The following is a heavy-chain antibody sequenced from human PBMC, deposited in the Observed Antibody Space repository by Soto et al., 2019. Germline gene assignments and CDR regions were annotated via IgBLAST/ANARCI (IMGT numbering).Heavy chain of an antibody. CDR3: ALRKTGSYFDY. CDR1: GFTFSTFA. V-gene: IGHV3-23*01. J-gene: IGHJ4*02. CDR2: IGASGAGT. D-gene: IGHD1-26*01. Sequence: PVGSLRLSCAASGFTFSTFAMSWVRQAPGKGLEWVSGIGASGAGTYYAESVKGRFTISRDNSKNILYLHMNSLRDEDTALYYCALRKTGSYFDYWGQGTLVTVSS.